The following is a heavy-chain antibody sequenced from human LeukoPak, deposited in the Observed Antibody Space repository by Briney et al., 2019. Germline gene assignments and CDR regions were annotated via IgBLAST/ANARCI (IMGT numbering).Heavy chain of an antibody. J-gene: IGHJ4*02. CDR2: IYYSVGT. V-gene: IGHV4-59*01. CDR1: SGSISTYY. Sequence: PSQTLSLTCTVASGSISTYYWSWIRQPPGKGLEWTGSIYYSVGTNYNRSLKSGVTISIDTSKNQFSLKLSSVTAADTAVYYCARDSVVTRAIDYWGQGTLVTVSS. D-gene: IGHD4-23*01. CDR3: ARDSVVTRAIDY.